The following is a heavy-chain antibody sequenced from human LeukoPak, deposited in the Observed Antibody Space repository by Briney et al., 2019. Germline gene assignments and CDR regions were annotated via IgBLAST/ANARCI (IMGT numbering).Heavy chain of an antibody. CDR2: INPSGGST. D-gene: IGHD3-9*01. CDR3: ARNYYDILTGSNYYYYMDV. J-gene: IGHJ6*03. Sequence: ASVKVSCKASGYTFTSYYMHWERQAPGQGLEWMGIINPSGGSTSYAQKFQGRVTMTRDMSTSTVYMELSSLRSEDTAVYHCARNYYDILTGSNYYYYMDVWGKGTTVTVSS. V-gene: IGHV1-46*01. CDR1: GYTFTSYY.